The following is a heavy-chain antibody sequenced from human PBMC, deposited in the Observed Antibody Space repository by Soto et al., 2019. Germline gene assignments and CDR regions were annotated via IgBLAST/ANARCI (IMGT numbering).Heavy chain of an antibody. Sequence: SVKVSCKASGGTFSSYAISWVRQAPGQGLEWMGGIIPIFGTANYAQKFQGRVTITADESTSTAYMELSSLRSEDTAVYYCATGLYSSGWYGYWGQGTLVTVSS. J-gene: IGHJ4*02. CDR2: IIPIFGTA. V-gene: IGHV1-69*13. CDR3: ATGLYSSGWYGY. CDR1: GGTFSSYA. D-gene: IGHD6-19*01.